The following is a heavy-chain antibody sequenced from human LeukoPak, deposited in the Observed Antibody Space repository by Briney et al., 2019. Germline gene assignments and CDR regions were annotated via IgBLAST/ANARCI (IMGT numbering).Heavy chain of an antibody. CDR3: AASVTPEYYFDY. D-gene: IGHD4-17*01. CDR2: IYTSGST. V-gene: IGHV4-4*07. CDR1: GGSISSYY. J-gene: IGHJ4*02. Sequence: SETLSLTCTVSGGSISSYYWSWIRQPAGKGLEWIGRIYTSGSTNYNPSLKSRVTMSVDTPKNQFSLKLSSVPAADTAVYYCAASVTPEYYFDYWGQGTLVTVSS.